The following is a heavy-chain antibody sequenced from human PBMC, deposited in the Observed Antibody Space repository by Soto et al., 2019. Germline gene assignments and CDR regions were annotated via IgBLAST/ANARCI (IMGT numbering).Heavy chain of an antibody. V-gene: IGHV4-59*08. J-gene: IGHJ6*02. CDR3: ARLNGYCVSTSCHGYYGMDV. D-gene: IGHD2-2*03. CDR2: IYYGGTT. Sequence: SETLSLTCTVSGGSFSANYGSWIRQPPGKGLEWVGYIYYGGTTSYNPSLQSRVTILLETSKSQFSLRLTSVTAADTAVYYCARLNGYCVSTSCHGYYGMDVWGQGTTVTVSS. CDR1: GGSFSANY.